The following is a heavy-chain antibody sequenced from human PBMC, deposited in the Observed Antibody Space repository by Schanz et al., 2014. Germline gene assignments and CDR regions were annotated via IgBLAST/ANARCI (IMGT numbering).Heavy chain of an antibody. CDR2: LYINAGST. CDR3: ARDEGRDGYNLAFDV. CDR1: GFSVSTNY. V-gene: IGHV3-53*01. D-gene: IGHD2-21*01. Sequence: EVQLVESGGGLIQPGGSLRLSCAVSGFSVSTNYMSWARQAPGKGLEWISSLYINAGSTRYADSVKGRFFISRDSSKNTIFLQMNSLRADDTAIYFCARDEGRDGYNLAFDVWGQGTLVTVSS. J-gene: IGHJ3*01.